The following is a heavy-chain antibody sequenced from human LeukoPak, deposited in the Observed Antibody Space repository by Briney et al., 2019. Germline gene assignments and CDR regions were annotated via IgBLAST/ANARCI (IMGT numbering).Heavy chain of an antibody. V-gene: IGHV1-18*01. CDR1: GYTFPSYG. D-gene: IGHD3-10*01. J-gene: IGHJ4*02. CDR2: ISGYNGNT. Sequence: GASVKVSCKASGYTFPSYGISWVRQAPGQGLEWMGWISGYNGNTNYAQKLQGRVTMTTDTSTSTAYMGLRSLRSDDTAVYYCARDGYYYGAGIVDYWGQGTLVTVSS. CDR3: ARDGYYYGAGIVDY.